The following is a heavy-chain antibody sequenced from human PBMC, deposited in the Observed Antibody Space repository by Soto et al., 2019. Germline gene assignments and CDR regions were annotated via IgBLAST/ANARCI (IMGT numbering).Heavy chain of an antibody. J-gene: IGHJ4*02. CDR2: IYRTGST. D-gene: IGHD1-7*01. CDR3: ASRDPGTSVDY. CDR1: GGSFTSNNW. Sequence: KSSATLSLTCAFSGGSFTSNNWWTWVLQPPGQGLEWIGEIYRTGSTNYNPSLKSRVTISLDKSENQFSLKVTSLTAADTAVYYCASRDPGTSVDYWGQGTLVTVSS. V-gene: IGHV4-4*02.